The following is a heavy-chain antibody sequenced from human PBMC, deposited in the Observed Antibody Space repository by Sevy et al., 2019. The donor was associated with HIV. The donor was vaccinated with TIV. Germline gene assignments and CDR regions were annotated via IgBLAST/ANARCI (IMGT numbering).Heavy chain of an antibody. V-gene: IGHV4-61*01. CDR3: SRVPRGQLWYSGSLGGYYYHMDV. Sequence: SETLSLSCSVSGVSVSSGTYYWSWIRQPPGKGLEWIGHIYKTGSTNYKLSLQSRLTISVDTSTNQFSLRLRSVTAADTAVYYCSRVPRGQLWYSGSLGGYYYHMDVWGKGTTVTVSS. D-gene: IGHD3-16*01. CDR2: IYKTGST. CDR1: GVSVSSGTYY. J-gene: IGHJ6*03.